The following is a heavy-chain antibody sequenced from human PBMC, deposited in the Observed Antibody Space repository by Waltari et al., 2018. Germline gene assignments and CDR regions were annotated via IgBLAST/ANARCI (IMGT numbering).Heavy chain of an antibody. CDR1: GFTVRSNY. Sequence: EVQLVESGGGLIQPGGSLRLSGAASGFTVRSNYMSWVRQAPGKGLELVSVFYSGGSTYYADSVKGRFTISRDNSKNTLYLQMNSLRTEDTAVYYCARGDGVRGVIFDYWGQGTLVTVSS. J-gene: IGHJ4*02. CDR2: FYSGGST. V-gene: IGHV3-53*01. D-gene: IGHD3-10*01. CDR3: ARGDGVRGVIFDY.